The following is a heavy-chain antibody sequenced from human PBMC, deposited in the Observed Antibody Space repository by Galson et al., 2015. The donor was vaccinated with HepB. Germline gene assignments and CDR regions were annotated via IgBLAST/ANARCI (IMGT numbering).Heavy chain of an antibody. CDR3: AGNRGYETFGY. D-gene: IGHD5-12*01. CDR1: GFMFSGHW. V-gene: IGHV3-7*03. J-gene: IGHJ4*02. CDR2: IKEDGSIK. Sequence: SLRLSCAASGFMFSGHWMNWVRQAPGKGLEWVAHIKEDGSIKYYVDSVTGRFTISRDNARNLLYLQMNGLRAEDTAVYFCAGNRGYETFGYWGQGALVTVST.